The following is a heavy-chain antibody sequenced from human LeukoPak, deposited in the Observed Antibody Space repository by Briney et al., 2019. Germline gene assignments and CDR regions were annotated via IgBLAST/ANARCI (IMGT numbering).Heavy chain of an antibody. J-gene: IGHJ5*02. CDR3: ARAYDFSRWFDP. CDR2: INHSGST. CDR1: GGSFSGYY. Sequence: PSETLSLTCAVYGGSFSGYYWSWIRQPPGKGLEWIGEINHSGSTNYNPSLKSRVTISVDTSKNQFSLKLSSVTAADTAVYYCARAYDFSRWFDPWGQGTLVTVSS. D-gene: IGHD3-3*01. V-gene: IGHV4-34*01.